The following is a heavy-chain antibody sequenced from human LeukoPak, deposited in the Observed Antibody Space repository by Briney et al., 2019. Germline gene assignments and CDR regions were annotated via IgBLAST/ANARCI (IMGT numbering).Heavy chain of an antibody. CDR2: ISGSGGST. V-gene: IGHV3-23*01. CDR1: GFTFSSYA. J-gene: IGHJ4*02. D-gene: IGHD6-13*01. Sequence: GGSLRLSCAASGFTFSSYAMSWVRQAPGKGLEWLSAISGSGGSTYYADSVKGRFTISRDNSKNTLYLQMNSLRAEDTAVYYCAKRGSSWLARHFDYWGQGTLVTVSS. CDR3: AKRGSSWLARHFDY.